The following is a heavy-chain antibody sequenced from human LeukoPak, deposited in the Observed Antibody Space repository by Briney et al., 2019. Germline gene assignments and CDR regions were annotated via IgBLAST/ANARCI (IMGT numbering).Heavy chain of an antibody. CDR3: AKDQDPHSYGSGSYAPFDY. CDR2: IYSCGST. V-gene: IGHV3-66*01. J-gene: IGHJ4*02. Sequence: GGSLRLSCVASGFTFSSYWMHWVRQAPGKGLEWVSVIYSCGSTYYADSVKGRFTISRDNSKNTLYLQINSLRADDTAVYYCAKDQDPHSYGSGSYAPFDYWGQGTLVTVSS. D-gene: IGHD3-10*01. CDR1: GFTFSSYW.